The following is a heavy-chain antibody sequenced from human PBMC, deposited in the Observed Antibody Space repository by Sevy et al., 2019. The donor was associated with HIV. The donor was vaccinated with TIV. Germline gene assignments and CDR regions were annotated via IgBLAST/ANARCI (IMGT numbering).Heavy chain of an antibody. CDR3: TTDTGISDYDFWSGRDDTFDN. Sequence: GGSLRLSCAASRFTFSNAWMSWVRQAPGKGLEWVGRIKSKTDGGTTDYAAPVKGRFTISTDESKNTLYLQMNSLKTEDTAVYYCTTDTGISDYDFWSGRDDTFDNWGQGTMVTVSS. V-gene: IGHV3-15*01. D-gene: IGHD3-3*01. CDR2: IKSKTDGGTT. CDR1: RFTFSNAW. J-gene: IGHJ3*02.